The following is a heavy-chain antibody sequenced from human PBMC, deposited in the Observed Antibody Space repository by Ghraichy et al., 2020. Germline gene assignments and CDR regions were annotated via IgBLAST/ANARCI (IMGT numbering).Heavy chain of an antibody. Sequence: SETLSLTCTVSGASFSDHYWTWIRQPPGKGLEWIGYIYNRGSTYYNSSLRNRVTMSLDRSKNQFSLKLSSVTAADTALYFCARLRLGYGDHSSYYNYTGMDVWGQGTTVIVSS. CDR3: ARLRLGYGDHSSYYNYTGMDV. D-gene: IGHD3-16*01. CDR2: IYNRGST. V-gene: IGHV4-4*09. CDR1: GASFSDHY. J-gene: IGHJ6*02.